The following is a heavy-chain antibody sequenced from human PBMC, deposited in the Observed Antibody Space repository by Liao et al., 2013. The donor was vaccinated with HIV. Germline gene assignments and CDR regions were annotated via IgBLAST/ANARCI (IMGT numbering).Heavy chain of an antibody. CDR2: IYYSGST. V-gene: IGHV4-30-4*08. J-gene: IGHJ4*02. CDR3: ARGRPGRWLQSPTKFDY. CDR1: GGSIESGDYY. Sequence: QGQLQESGPGLVKPSQTLSLTCTVSGGSIESGDYYWSWIRQPPGKGLEWIGYIYYSGSTYYNPSLKSRLTISVDTSKNQFSLKLSSVTAADTAVYYCARGRPGRWLQSPTKFDYWGRGTLVTVSS. D-gene: IGHD5-24*01.